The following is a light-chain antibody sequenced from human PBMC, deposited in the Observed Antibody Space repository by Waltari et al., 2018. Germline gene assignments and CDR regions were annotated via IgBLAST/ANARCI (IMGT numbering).Light chain of an antibody. Sequence: EIVLTQSQDTLSLSPGERATLSCRASQSIGRYLVWYQQKPGQAPRLLIYGASTRASGIPDRFSGSGSGTDFSLTISRLEPEDFAVYHCQKHDRLPATFGQGTKVEIK. CDR1: QSIGRY. J-gene: IGKJ1*01. CDR3: QKHDRLPAT. CDR2: GAS. V-gene: IGKV3-20*01.